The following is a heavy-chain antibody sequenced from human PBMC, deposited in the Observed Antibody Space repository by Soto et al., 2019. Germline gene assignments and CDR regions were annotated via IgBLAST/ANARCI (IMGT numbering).Heavy chain of an antibody. CDR1: GGSISSSNYY. V-gene: IGHV4-39*01. CDR2: ISYSGTT. CDR3: IRGGKQSAFDY. J-gene: IGHJ4*01. D-gene: IGHD1-26*01. Sequence: PSETLSLTCTVSGGSISSSNYYWGWIRQPPGKGLEWIGSISYSGTTYYNLSLKSRVTISVDTSKNQFSLKLSSVTAADTAVYYCIRGGKQSAFDYWGQGTLVTVSS.